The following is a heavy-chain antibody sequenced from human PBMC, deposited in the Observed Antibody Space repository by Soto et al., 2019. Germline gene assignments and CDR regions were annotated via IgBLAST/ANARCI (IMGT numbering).Heavy chain of an antibody. CDR2: IKSKTDGGTT. CDR1: GFTFSNAW. V-gene: IGHV3-15*07. CDR3: TTTIVVVPAATQTKYYYYYGMDV. Sequence: KLGGSLRLSCAASGFTFSNAWMNWVRQAPGKGLEWVGRIKSKTDGGTTDYAAPVKGRFTISRDDSKNTLYLQMNSLKTEDTAVYYCTTTIVVVPAATQTKYYYYYGMDVWGQGTTVTVSS. D-gene: IGHD2-2*01. J-gene: IGHJ6*02.